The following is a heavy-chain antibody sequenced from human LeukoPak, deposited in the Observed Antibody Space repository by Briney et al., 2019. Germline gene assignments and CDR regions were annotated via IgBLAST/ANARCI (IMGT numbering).Heavy chain of an antibody. CDR1: GYTLTELS. V-gene: IGHV1-24*01. J-gene: IGHJ3*02. Sequence: ASVKVSCKVSGYTLTELSMHWVRQAPGKGLEWMGGFDPEDGETIYAQRFQGKVTMTEDTSTDTAYMELSSLRSEDTAVYYCATPKWELPIAFDIWGQGTMVTVSS. CDR3: ATPKWELPIAFDI. CDR2: FDPEDGET. D-gene: IGHD1-26*01.